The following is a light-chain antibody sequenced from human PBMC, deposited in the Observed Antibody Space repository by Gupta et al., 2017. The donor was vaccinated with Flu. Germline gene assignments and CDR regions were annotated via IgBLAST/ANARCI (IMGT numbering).Light chain of an antibody. Sequence: QSALTQPASVSGSPGQSITTSCTGTSSDIGAYNFVSWYQQHPGKAPKLMIYEVTNRPSGVSYRFSGSKSGNTASLTISGLQAEDEVDYYCSSYTSSGTWVFGGGTKVTVL. CDR3: SSYTSSGTWV. V-gene: IGLV2-14*01. J-gene: IGLJ2*01. CDR2: EVT. CDR1: SSDIGAYNF.